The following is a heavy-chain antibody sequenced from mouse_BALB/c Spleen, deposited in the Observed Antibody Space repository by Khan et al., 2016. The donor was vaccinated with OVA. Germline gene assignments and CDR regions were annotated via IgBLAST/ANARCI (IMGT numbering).Heavy chain of an antibody. V-gene: IGHV9-3-1*01. J-gene: IGHJ4*01. CDR2: INTYTGKP. CDR3: ARPPYFSYTLDH. Sequence: QIQLVQSGPELKKPGETVKIFCKASGYSFTNYGMNWVKQSPGKALKWMGWINTYTGKPTYADDFKGRFAFSLETSASTAYLQINDHKNDDTATYFCARPPYFSYTLDHWGQGTSVTVSS. CDR1: GYSFTNYG. D-gene: IGHD2-10*01.